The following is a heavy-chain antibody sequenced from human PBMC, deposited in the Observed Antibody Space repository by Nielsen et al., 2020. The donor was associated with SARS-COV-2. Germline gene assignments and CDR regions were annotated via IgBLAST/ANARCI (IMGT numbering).Heavy chain of an antibody. J-gene: IGHJ4*02. Sequence: GESLKISCAASGFTFSSYWMSWVRQAPGKGLEWVANIKQDGSEKYYVDSVKGRFTISRDNAKNSLFLQMNSLRAEDTAFYYCARGGVLWFAELPDYWGQGTLVTVSS. CDR2: IKQDGSEK. D-gene: IGHD3-10*01. V-gene: IGHV3-7*03. CDR3: ARGGVLWFAELPDY. CDR1: GFTFSSYW.